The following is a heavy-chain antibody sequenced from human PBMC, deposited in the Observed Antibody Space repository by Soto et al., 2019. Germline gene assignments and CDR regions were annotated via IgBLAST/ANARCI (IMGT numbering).Heavy chain of an antibody. D-gene: IGHD3-3*01. CDR3: ARDFAYFDS. Sequence: QVQLQEARPGLVKPSETLSLTCTVSGGSFKSGSYSWSWIRQPPGKGLEWVGYVYHTGTTSYNPFIKSRVSISMDTSKNQFSLNLDSVTAADTAVYFCARDFAYFDSWGQGTLVTVSS. V-gene: IGHV4-61*01. CDR2: VYHTGTT. CDR1: GGSFKSGSYS. J-gene: IGHJ4*02.